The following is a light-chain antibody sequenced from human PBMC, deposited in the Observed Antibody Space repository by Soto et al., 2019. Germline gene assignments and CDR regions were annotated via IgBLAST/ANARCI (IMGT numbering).Light chain of an antibody. CDR1: QSVSRY. V-gene: IGKV3-11*01. Sequence: EIVLTQSPATLSLSPGERATLSGRASQSVSRYLVWYQQKPGQAPRLLIYDVSNRATGVPARFSGSGSGTDFTLTISGLEPEDFAVYYCQHRSSWPLTFGGGTKVEI. CDR3: QHRSSWPLT. CDR2: DVS. J-gene: IGKJ4*01.